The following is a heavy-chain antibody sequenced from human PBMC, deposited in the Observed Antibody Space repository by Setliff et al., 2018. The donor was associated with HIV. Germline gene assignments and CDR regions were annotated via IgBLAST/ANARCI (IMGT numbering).Heavy chain of an antibody. CDR3: ARGRISPRGVGLIDY. D-gene: IGHD2-15*01. CDR2: IYTSGST. Sequence: SATLSLTCTVSGGSISSGSYYWSWIRQPAGKGLEWIGRIYTSGSTNYNPSLKSRVTISADTSKNQFSLKLSSVTAADTAVYYCARGRISPRGVGLIDYWGQGTLVTVSS. CDR1: GGSISSGSYY. J-gene: IGHJ4*02. V-gene: IGHV4-61*02.